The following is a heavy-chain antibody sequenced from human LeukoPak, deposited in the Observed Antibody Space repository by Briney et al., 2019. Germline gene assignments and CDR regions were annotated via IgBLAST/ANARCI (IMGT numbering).Heavy chain of an antibody. J-gene: IGHJ6*02. V-gene: IGHV3-7*01. CDR3: ARDTSAWRYGMDV. CDR1: GFTFSSHW. CDR2: IKQDGSEK. D-gene: IGHD6-19*01. Sequence: PGGSLRLSCEASGFTFSSHWMSWVRQAPGKGLEWVAIIKQDGSEKDYVDSVTGRFTISRDNAKNSLYLQMNSLGDEDTAVYYCARDTSAWRYGMDVWGQGTTVTVSS.